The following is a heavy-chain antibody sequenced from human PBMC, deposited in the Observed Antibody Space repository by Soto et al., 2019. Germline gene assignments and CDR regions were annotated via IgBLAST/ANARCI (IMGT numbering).Heavy chain of an antibody. CDR3: VSWDKEVLSFGF. CDR2: INGGGDTT. V-gene: IGHV3-23*01. J-gene: IGHJ4*02. CDR1: GFTFKNYV. D-gene: IGHD3-9*01. Sequence: GGSLRLSCAASGFTFKNYVMTWVRQAPGKGLEWVSAINGGGDTTSYGDSVRGRFTISRDNSKNMLYLQTNSLRAEDTAVYYCVSWDKEVLSFGFWGQGTLVTVSS.